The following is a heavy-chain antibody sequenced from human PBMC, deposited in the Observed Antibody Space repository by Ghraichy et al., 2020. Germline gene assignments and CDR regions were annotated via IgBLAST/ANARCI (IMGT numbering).Heavy chain of an antibody. CDR1: GFTFSSYA. D-gene: IGHD3-10*01. CDR2: ISYDGSNK. V-gene: IGHV3-30*04. J-gene: IGHJ4*02. CDR3: ARGGHSMVPTAENDY. Sequence: GESLRLSCAASGFTFSSYAMHWVRQAPGKGLEWVAVISYDGSNKYYADSVKGRFTISRDNSKNTLYLQMNSLRAEDTAVYYCARGGHSMVPTAENDYWGQGTLVTVSS.